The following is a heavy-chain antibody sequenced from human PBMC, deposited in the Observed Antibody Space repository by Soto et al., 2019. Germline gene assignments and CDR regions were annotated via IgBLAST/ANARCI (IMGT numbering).Heavy chain of an antibody. CDR3: ARESEDLTSNFDY. V-gene: IGHV3-21*06. CDR2: ISSTTNYI. CDR1: GFTFTRYS. J-gene: IGHJ4*02. Sequence: GGSLRLSCAASGFTFTRYSMNWVRQAPGKGLEWVSSISSTTNYIYYGDSMKGRFTVSRDNAKNSLYLEMNSLRAEDTAVYYCARESEDLTSNFDYWGQGTLVTV.